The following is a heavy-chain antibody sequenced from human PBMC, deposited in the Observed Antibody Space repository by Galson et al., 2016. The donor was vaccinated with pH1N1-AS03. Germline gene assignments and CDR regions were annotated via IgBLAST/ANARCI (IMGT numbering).Heavy chain of an antibody. CDR3: ATTDGYNSYFDY. J-gene: IGHJ4*02. CDR2: ISSGGEAI. V-gene: IGHV3-11*01. D-gene: IGHD5-24*01. CDR1: GFIFSDSY. Sequence: CAASGFIFSDSYMSWIRQAPGKGLEWVAHISSGGEAIFYADSVKGRFTTSRDNAKSSVYLQIHSLRADDTAVYYCATTDGYNSYFDYWGQGTLVTVSP.